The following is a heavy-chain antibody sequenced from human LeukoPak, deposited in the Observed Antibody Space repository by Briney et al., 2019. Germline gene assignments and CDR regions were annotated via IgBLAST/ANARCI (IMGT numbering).Heavy chain of an antibody. D-gene: IGHD2-21*01. J-gene: IGHJ3*02. CDR3: ARAELAYCGGVCYSYAFDI. V-gene: IGHV1-69*01. Sequence: SVKVSCKASGGTFSSYAISWVRQAPGQGLEWMGGIIPIFGTANYAQKFQGRVTITADESTSTAYMELSSLRSEDTAAYYCARAELAYCGGVCYSYAFDIWGQGTMVTVSS. CDR2: IIPIFGTA. CDR1: GGTFSSYA.